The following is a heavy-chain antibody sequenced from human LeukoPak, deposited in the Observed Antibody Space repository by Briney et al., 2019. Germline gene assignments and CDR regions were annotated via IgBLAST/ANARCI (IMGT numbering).Heavy chain of an antibody. D-gene: IGHD3-3*01. J-gene: IGHJ4*02. CDR2: ISYDGSNK. Sequence: PGGSLRLSCAASGFTFSSYAMHWVRQAPGKGLEWVAVISYDGSNKYYADSVKGRSTISRDNSKNTLYLQMNSLRAEDTAVYYCARESDADDFWRGYYQYYFDYWGQGTLVTVS. V-gene: IGHV3-30*04. CDR1: GFTFSSYA. CDR3: ARESDADDFWRGYYQYYFDY.